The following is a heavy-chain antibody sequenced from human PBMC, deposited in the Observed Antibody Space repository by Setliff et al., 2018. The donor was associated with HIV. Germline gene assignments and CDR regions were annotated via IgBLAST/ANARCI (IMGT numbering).Heavy chain of an antibody. CDR3: VRGVQSPPHYSYYYMDV. Sequence: GASVKVSCKASRSTFNSHTINWVRQAPGQGLDWMGRIIPILGVANYAHRFQGKVTITADKSTSTAYMELTSLRFDDTAMYYCVRGVQSPPHYSYYYMDVWGEGTMVTVS. V-gene: IGHV1-69*02. CDR1: RSTFNSHT. CDR2: IIPILGVA. D-gene: IGHD3-3*01. J-gene: IGHJ6*03.